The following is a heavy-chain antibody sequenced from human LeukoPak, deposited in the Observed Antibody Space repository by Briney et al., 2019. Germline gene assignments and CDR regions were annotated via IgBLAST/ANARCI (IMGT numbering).Heavy chain of an antibody. CDR2: IHYSGST. CDR3: ARHRYSYGSYYFDY. D-gene: IGHD5-18*01. J-gene: IGHJ4*02. Sequence: SGTLSLTCTVSGGSISNYYWSWIRQPPGKGLEWIGYIHYSGSTNYNPSLTSRVTMLVDTSKNQFSLKLSSVTAADTAVYYCARHRYSYGSYYFDYWGQGTLVTVSS. CDR1: GGSISNYY. V-gene: IGHV4-59*08.